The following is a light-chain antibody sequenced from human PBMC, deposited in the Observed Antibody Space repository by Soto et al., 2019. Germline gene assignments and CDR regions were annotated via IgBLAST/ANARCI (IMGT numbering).Light chain of an antibody. CDR3: QQYGRSPFT. CDR2: GAS. Sequence: EIVMTQSPATLSVSPGERVTLSCRASESVSSSYLAWYQQKPGQAPRLLIYGASSRATGIPDRFSGSGSGTDLTLTISRLEPEDFAVYYCQQYGRSPFTFGPGTKVDIK. J-gene: IGKJ3*01. V-gene: IGKV3-20*01. CDR1: ESVSSSY.